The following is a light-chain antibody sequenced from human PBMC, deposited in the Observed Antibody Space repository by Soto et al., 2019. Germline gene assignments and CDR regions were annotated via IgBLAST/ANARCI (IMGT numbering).Light chain of an antibody. CDR3: QQTYSTPHT. CDR1: QTITTY. Sequence: DIQMTQPPSSLSASVGDRVTITCRASQTITTYLNWYQHKPGKAPKLLIYAAISLQSGVPSRLSGSGSGTDFTLTISSLQPEDFATYYCQQTYSTPHTFGQGTKVDI. J-gene: IGKJ2*01. V-gene: IGKV1-39*01. CDR2: AAI.